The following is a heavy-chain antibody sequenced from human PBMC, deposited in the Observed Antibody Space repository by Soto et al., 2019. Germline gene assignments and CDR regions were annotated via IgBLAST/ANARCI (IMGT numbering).Heavy chain of an antibody. CDR2: MHTSGGT. V-gene: IGHV4-39*01. Sequence: PSETLSLTCTVSGAPISSNDYFWAWIRQPPGRGLEFIASMHTSGGTYHASSLKSRATMSLDTSKDQFSLKLQSVTAADTATYYRAEMVVGATRHPDVALGGRGPLAPVSS. CDR3: AEMVVGATRHPDVAL. D-gene: IGHD2-15*01. J-gene: IGHJ4*01. CDR1: GAPISSNDYF.